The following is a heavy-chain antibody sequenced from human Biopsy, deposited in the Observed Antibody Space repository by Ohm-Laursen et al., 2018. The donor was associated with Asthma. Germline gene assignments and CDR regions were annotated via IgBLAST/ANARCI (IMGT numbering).Heavy chain of an antibody. D-gene: IGHD3-16*01. CDR3: TRWSLRVRDTPNDY. J-gene: IGHJ4*02. CDR2: MNPNSGNT. Sequence: ASVKVSCKASGYTFTSYDINWVRQATGQGLEWMGWMNPNSGNTGYPQNFQGRVTMTRYTSINTAYMELSSLRSEDTAVYYCTRWSLRVRDTPNDYWGQGTLVTVSS. V-gene: IGHV1-8*01. CDR1: GYTFTSYD.